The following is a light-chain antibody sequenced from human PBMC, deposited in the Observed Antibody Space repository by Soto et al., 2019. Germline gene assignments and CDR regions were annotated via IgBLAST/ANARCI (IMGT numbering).Light chain of an antibody. V-gene: IGKV3-20*01. J-gene: IGKJ5*01. CDR2: GAS. Sequence: EIVLTQSPGTLSLSPGERATLSCRASQSVSSSYLAWYQQKPGQAPRLLIYGASSRATGIPDRFSGSGSGTDFTLTISRLEPEVFAMYYWPQYGSSPLSNTVGQGTRLEIK. CDR1: QSVSSSY. CDR3: PQYGSSPLSNT.